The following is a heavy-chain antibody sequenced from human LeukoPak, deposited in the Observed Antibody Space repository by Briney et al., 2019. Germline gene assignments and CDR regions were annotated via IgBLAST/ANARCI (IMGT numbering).Heavy chain of an antibody. CDR3: ARGSAGYSYMDV. D-gene: IGHD3-16*02. CDR2: IYYSGST. V-gene: IGHV4-31*03. Sequence: SQTLSLTCTVSGDSMISAGYYWSWIRQHPGKGLEWIGYIYYSGSTYYNPSLKSRVTISVDTSKNQFSLKLSSVTAADTAVYYCARGSAGYSYMDVWGKGTTVTVSS. CDR1: GDSMISAGYY. J-gene: IGHJ6*03.